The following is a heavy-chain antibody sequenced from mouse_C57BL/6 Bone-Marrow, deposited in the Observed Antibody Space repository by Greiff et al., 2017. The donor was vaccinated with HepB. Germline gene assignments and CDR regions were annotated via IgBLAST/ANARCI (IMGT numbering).Heavy chain of an antibody. V-gene: IGHV2-2*01. D-gene: IGHD2-1*01. Sequence: VKLQESGPGLVQPSQSLSITCTVSGFSLTSYGVHWVRQSPGKGLEWLGVIWSGGSTDYNAAFISRLSISKDNSKSQVFFKMNSLQADDTAIYYCARIEEGNYVRDYYAMDYWGQGTSVTVSS. J-gene: IGHJ4*01. CDR3: ARIEEGNYVRDYYAMDY. CDR2: IWSGGST. CDR1: GFSLTSYG.